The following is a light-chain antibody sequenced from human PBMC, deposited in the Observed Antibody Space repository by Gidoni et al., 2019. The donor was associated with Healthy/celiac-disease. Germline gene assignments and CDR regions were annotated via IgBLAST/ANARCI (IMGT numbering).Light chain of an antibody. CDR2: AAS. CDR3: QQYYSYPTLT. J-gene: IGKJ4*01. Sequence: IRMTQSPSSFSASTGDRVTITCRASQGISSYLAWYQQKPGKAPKLLIYAASTLQSGVTSRFSGSGYGTDFTLTISCLQSEDFATYYCQQYYSYPTLTFGGGNKVEIK. V-gene: IGKV1-8*01. CDR1: QGISSY.